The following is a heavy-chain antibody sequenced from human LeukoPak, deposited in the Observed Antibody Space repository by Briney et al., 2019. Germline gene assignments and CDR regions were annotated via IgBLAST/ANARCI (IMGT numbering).Heavy chain of an antibody. V-gene: IGHV4-34*01. Sequence: SETLSLTCAVYGGSFRGYYWSWIRQPPGKGLEWIGEINHSGSTNYNPSLKSRVTISVDTSKNQFSLKLSSVTAADTAVYYCARRPKANSRITMVRGVRRGAFDIWGQGTMVTVSS. CDR1: GGSFRGYY. J-gene: IGHJ3*02. D-gene: IGHD3-10*01. CDR3: ARRPKANSRITMVRGVRRGAFDI. CDR2: INHSGST.